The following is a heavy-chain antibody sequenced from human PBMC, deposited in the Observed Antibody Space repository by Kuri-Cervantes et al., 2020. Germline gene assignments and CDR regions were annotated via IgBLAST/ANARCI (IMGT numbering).Heavy chain of an antibody. J-gene: IGHJ2*01. CDR2: IIPIFGTA. Sequence: SVKVSCKASGGTFSSYAISWVRQAPGQGLEWMGGIIPIFGTANYAQKFQGRVTITADGSTSTAYMELSSLRSEDTAVYYCAKCGLGIGWYFDLWGRGTLVTVSS. D-gene: IGHD7-27*01. V-gene: IGHV1-69*13. CDR3: AKCGLGIGWYFDL. CDR1: GGTFSSYA.